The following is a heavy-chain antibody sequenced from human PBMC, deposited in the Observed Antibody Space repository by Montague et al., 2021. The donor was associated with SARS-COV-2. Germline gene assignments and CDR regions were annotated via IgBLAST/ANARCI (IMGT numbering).Heavy chain of an antibody. CDR2: ISTSAYTT. V-gene: IGHV3-48*03. Sequence: SLRLSCAASGFTFSYYDMNWVRQAPGKGPEWISYISTSAYTTSYAGSVKGRFTISRDNGKNSLYLQTNSLRVEDTAVYYCTRDYRSVVGDGLDIWGQGTKVTVSS. J-gene: IGHJ3*02. D-gene: IGHD3-16*02. CDR1: GFTFSYYD. CDR3: TRDYRSVVGDGLDI.